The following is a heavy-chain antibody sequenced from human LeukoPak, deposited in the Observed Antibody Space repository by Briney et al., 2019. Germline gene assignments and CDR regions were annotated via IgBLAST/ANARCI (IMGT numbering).Heavy chain of an antibody. CDR3: ARLYSSGWGDYYYYYMDV. D-gene: IGHD6-19*01. Sequence: GGSLRLSCAASGFTFSSYSMNWVRQAPGKGLEWVSSISSRSSYIYYADSVKGRFTISRDNSKNTLYLQMNSLRAEDTAVYYCARLYSSGWGDYYYYYMDVWGKGTTVTVSS. CDR2: ISSRSSYI. CDR1: GFTFSSYS. V-gene: IGHV3-21*04. J-gene: IGHJ6*03.